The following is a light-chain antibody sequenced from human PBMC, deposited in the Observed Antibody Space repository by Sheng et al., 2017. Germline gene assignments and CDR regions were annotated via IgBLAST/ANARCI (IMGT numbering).Light chain of an antibody. CDR2: GAS. Sequence: EIVLTQSPATLSLSPGERATLSCRASQSVSSYLAWYQQKPGQAPRLLIYGASSRATGIPDRFSGSGSGTDFTLTISRLEPEDFAMYYCQQYGRSPATLGQGTKVEIK. V-gene: IGKV3-20*01. J-gene: IGKJ1*01. CDR1: QSVSSY. CDR3: QQYGRSPAT.